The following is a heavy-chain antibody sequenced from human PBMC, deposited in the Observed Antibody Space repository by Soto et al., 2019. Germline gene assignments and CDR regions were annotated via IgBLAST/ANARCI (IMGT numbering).Heavy chain of an antibody. CDR3: AKESPDITIVGATNYFDY. J-gene: IGHJ4*02. CDR1: GGTFSNYA. V-gene: IGHV1-69*13. Sequence: SVKVSCKASGGTFSNYAITWVRQAPGQGLEWLGRIIPIFGSTNFAQKFQDRVTLTADESTTTVYMELSSLRAEDTAVYYCAKESPDITIVGATNYFDYRGQGALVTVSS. D-gene: IGHD1-26*01. CDR2: IIPIFGST.